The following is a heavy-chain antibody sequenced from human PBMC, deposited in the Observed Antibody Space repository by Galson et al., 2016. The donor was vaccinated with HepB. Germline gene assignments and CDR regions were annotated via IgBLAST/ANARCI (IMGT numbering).Heavy chain of an antibody. J-gene: IGHJ4*02. CDR2: ITGNGGTT. D-gene: IGHD3-22*01. Sequence: SLRLSCAASGFTFNTYAMSWVRQAPGKGPEWVSAITGNGGTTYYTDSVKGRFTISRDNSKNTLYLQMNSLRVDDTAVYYCAKRDYSDSDGYLPLFDRWGQGTLVTVSS. CDR3: AKRDYSDSDGYLPLFDR. V-gene: IGHV3-23*01. CDR1: GFTFNTYA.